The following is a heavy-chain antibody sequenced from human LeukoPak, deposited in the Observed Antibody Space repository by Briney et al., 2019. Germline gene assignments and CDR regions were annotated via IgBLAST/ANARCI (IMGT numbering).Heavy chain of an antibody. V-gene: IGHV3-48*01. CDR2: ISSGTNTI. Sequence: QTGGSLRLSCAASGFTLSNYYINWVRQAPGKGLEWVSYISSGTNTIYDPYPVRGVFTISKDTTNHSLYLQSYIPRADTTAVYYCARVSAGAYTDVWGKGTTVTVSS. CDR1: GFTLSNYY. CDR3: ARVSAGAYTDV. J-gene: IGHJ6*03.